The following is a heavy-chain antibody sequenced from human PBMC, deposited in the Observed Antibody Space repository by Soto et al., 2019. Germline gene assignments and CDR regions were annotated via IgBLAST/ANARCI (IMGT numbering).Heavy chain of an antibody. CDR2: IYHSGST. V-gene: IGHV4-30-2*01. J-gene: IGHJ5*02. CDR3: ARAGIDFWSGYYTNWFDP. Sequence: SETLSLTCAVSGGSISSGGYSWSWIRQPPGKGLEWIGYIYHSGSTYYNPSLKSRVTISVDRSKNQFSLKLSSVTAADTAVYYCARAGIDFWSGYYTNWFDPWGQGTLVTVSS. CDR1: GGSISSGGYS. D-gene: IGHD3-3*01.